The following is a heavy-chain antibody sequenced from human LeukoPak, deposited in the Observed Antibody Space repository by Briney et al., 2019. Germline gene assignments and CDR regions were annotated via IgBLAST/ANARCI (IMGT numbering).Heavy chain of an antibody. Sequence: PSETLSLTCTVSGGSISSGGYYWSWIRQPPGKGLEWIGYIYHSGNTYYNPSLKSRVTISVDRSKNQFSLKLSSVTAADTAVYYCARSSIAARPSDYWGQGTLVTVPS. J-gene: IGHJ4*02. CDR3: ARSSIAARPSDY. V-gene: IGHV4-30-2*01. CDR1: GGSISSGGYY. CDR2: IYHSGNT. D-gene: IGHD6-6*01.